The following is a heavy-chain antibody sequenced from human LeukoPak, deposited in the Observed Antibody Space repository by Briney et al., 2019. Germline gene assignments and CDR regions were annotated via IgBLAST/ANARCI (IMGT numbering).Heavy chain of an antibody. J-gene: IGHJ3*02. CDR1: GFTFTSCA. V-gene: IGHV3-23*01. CDR2: ISSSGGST. CDR3: AKPSSGYTSFHI. D-gene: IGHD3-22*01. Sequence: GGSLRLSCAASGFTFTSCAMSWVRQAPGKGLEWVSAISSSGGSTYYADSMKGRFTISRDNSKNTLYLQMSSLRAEDTAVYYCAKPSSGYTSFHIWGQGTMVTVSS.